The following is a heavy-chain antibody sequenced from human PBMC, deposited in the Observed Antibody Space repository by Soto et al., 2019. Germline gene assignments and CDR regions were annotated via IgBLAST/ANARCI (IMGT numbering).Heavy chain of an antibody. CDR1: GGSVSSGSYY. Sequence: SETLSLTCTVSGGSVSSGSYYWSWIRQPPGKGLEWIGYIYYSGSTNYNPSLKSRVTISVDTSKNQFSLELSSVTAEDTAVYYCARGLRYDFGSGYRPYNWFDHWGQGTLVTVSS. V-gene: IGHV4-61*01. J-gene: IGHJ5*02. CDR3: ARGLRYDFGSGYRPYNWFDH. D-gene: IGHD3-3*01. CDR2: IYYSGST.